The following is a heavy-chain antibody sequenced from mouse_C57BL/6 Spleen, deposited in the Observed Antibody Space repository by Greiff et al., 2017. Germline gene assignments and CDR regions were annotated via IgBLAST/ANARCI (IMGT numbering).Heavy chain of an antibody. J-gene: IGHJ4*01. V-gene: IGHV1-82*01. CDR2: IYPGDGDT. D-gene: IGHD2-3*01. CDR1: GYAFSSSW. CDR3: AKGGLYDGYHYYAMDY. Sequence: QVQLQQSGPELVKPGASVKISCKASGYAFSSSWMNWVKQRPGKGLEWIGRIYPGDGDTNYNGKFKGKATLTADKSSSTAYMQLSSLTSEDSAVYFCAKGGLYDGYHYYAMDYWGQGTSVTVSS.